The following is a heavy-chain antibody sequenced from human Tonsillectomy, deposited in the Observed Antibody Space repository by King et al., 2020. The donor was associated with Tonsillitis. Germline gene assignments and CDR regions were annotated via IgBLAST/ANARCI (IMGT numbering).Heavy chain of an antibody. Sequence: VQLVESGGGLVQPGGSLRLSCAASGFTVSNNYMSWVRQAPGMGLEWVSVIYNGGSTYYADSVKGRFTISRHNSKNTLYLQMNSLRAEDTAVYYCASGAAYYYYGMDVWGQGTTVTVSS. CDR1: GFTVSNNY. CDR2: IYNGGST. CDR3: ASGAAYYYYGMDV. J-gene: IGHJ6*02. V-gene: IGHV3-53*04. D-gene: IGHD1-26*01.